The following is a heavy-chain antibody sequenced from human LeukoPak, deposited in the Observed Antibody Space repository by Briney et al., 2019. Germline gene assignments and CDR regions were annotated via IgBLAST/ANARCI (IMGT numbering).Heavy chain of an antibody. Sequence: GGSLRLSCAASGFTFSSYSTNWVRQAPGKGLEWVSSISSSSSYIYYADSVKGRFTISRDNAKNSLYLQMNSLRAEDTAVYYCATSAMAPYYFDYWGQGTLVTVSS. CDR3: ATSAMAPYYFDY. CDR2: ISSSSSYI. D-gene: IGHD5-18*01. J-gene: IGHJ4*02. V-gene: IGHV3-21*01. CDR1: GFTFSSYS.